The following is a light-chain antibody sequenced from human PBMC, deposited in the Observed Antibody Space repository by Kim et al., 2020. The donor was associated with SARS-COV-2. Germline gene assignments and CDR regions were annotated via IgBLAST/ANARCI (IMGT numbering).Light chain of an antibody. J-gene: IGKJ2*02. CDR2: AAS. CDR3: QQSYSAPRCT. CDR1: QTLSNH. Sequence: ASVGDRVTITCRASQTLSNHLNWYQHKPGKAPKLLIYAASTLETGVPSRFSGSGSGTDFTLTITSLQPGDFATYFCQQSYSAPRCTFGQGTKLEI. V-gene: IGKV1-39*01.